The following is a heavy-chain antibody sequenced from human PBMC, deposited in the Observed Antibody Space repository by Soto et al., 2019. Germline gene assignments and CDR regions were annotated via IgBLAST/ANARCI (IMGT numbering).Heavy chain of an antibody. D-gene: IGHD3-10*01. CDR1: GFTFSSYR. CDR3: ARDNFGGSVGIDY. V-gene: IGHV3-21*01. Sequence: GGSLRLSCAASGFTFSSYRMNWVRQAPGKGLEWVSSISSSSSYIYYADSVKGRFTISRDNAKNSLYLQMNSLRAEDTAVYYCARDNFGGSVGIDYWGQGTLVTVSS. J-gene: IGHJ4*02. CDR2: ISSSSSYI.